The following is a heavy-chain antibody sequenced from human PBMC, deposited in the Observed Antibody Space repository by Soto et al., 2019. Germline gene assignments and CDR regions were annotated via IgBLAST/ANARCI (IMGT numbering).Heavy chain of an antibody. CDR3: ARWDYYDSSGYYYDAFDI. V-gene: IGHV1-3*01. J-gene: IGHJ3*02. CDR2: INAGNGNT. CDR1: GYTFTSYA. Sequence: ASVKVSCKASGYTFTSYAMHWVRQAPGQRLEWMGWINAGNGNTKYSQKFQGRVTITRDTSASTAYMELSSLRSEDTAVYYCARWDYYDSSGYYYDAFDIWGQGTMVTVS. D-gene: IGHD3-22*01.